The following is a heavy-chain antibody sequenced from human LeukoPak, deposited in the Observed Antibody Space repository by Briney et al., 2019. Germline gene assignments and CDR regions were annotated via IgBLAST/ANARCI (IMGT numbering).Heavy chain of an antibody. CDR1: GGSFSGYY. J-gene: IGHJ5*02. CDR3: AGIWSGYPNWFDP. CDR2: INHSGST. V-gene: IGHV4-34*01. Sequence: SETLSLTCAVYGGSFSGYYWSWIGQPPGKGLEWIGEINHSGSTNYNPSLKSRVTISVDTSKNQFSLKLSSVTAADTAVYYCAGIWSGYPNWFDPWGQGTLVTVSS. D-gene: IGHD3-3*01.